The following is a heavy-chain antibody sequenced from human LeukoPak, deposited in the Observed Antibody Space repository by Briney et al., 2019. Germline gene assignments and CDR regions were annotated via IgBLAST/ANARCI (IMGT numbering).Heavy chain of an antibody. CDR3: TRVRSGNDFDY. J-gene: IGHJ4*02. Sequence: TGRSLRLSRSASGFTFGDHVMSWVRQAPGRGPERVGFIRSKGYGGTTEYAASVEGRFSLSRDDSKSFVYLQMSSLKTEDTAVYYCTRVRSGNDFDYWGQGTLVTVSS. D-gene: IGHD3-10*01. CDR1: GFTFGDHV. CDR2: IRSKGYGGTT. V-gene: IGHV3-49*04.